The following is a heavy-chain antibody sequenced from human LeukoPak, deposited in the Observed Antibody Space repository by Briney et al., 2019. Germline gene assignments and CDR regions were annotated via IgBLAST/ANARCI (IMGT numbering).Heavy chain of an antibody. CDR3: ARPSYYDILTGYYSDAFDI. J-gene: IGHJ3*02. CDR2: IYPGDSDT. CDR1: GYSFTSYW. Sequence: PGESLKISCKGSGYSFTSYWIGWVRQMPGKGLEWVGIIYPGDSDTRYSPSFQGQVTISADKSISTAYLQWSSLKASDTAMYYCARPSYYDILTGYYSDAFDIWGQGTMVTVSS. D-gene: IGHD3-9*01. V-gene: IGHV5-51*01.